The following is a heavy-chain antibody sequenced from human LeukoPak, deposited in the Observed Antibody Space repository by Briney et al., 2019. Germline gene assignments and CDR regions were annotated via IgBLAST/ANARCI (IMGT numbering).Heavy chain of an antibody. D-gene: IGHD2-15*01. Sequence: GSSAKVSCKASGGSFSTNPFTWWRQAPGQGWEGMGEFVPIIGSPNYTQTFQARLAITADESTNTAYMELSGLKSDDTAVYYCAVVPQDIVVLPTAPSLDYWGPGTLVIVSS. V-gene: IGHV1-69*01. CDR2: FVPIIGSP. CDR1: GGSFSTNP. J-gene: IGHJ4*02. CDR3: AVVPQDIVVLPTAPSLDY.